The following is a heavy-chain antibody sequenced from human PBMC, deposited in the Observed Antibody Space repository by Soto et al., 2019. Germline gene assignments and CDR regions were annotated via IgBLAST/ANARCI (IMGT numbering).Heavy chain of an antibody. CDR1: GYTFTSYG. Sequence: GASVKVSCKASGYTFTSYGISWVRQAPGQGLEWMGWISAYNGNTNYAQKLQGRVTMTTDTSTSTAYMELRSLRSDDTAVYYCASHYYDSSGYPYYYDYWGQGTLVTVSS. J-gene: IGHJ4*02. CDR2: ISAYNGNT. CDR3: ASHYYDSSGYPYYYDY. D-gene: IGHD3-22*01. V-gene: IGHV1-18*01.